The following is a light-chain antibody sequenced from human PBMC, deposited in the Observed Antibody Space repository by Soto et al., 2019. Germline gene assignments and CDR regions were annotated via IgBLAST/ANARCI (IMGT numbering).Light chain of an antibody. CDR1: QRITSNF. V-gene: IGKV3-20*01. J-gene: IGKJ2*01. Sequence: EIVLTQSPVTLSLSPGERATLSCRASQRITSNFLAWFQQKAGLAPRLRIYGASTRASGVPDRFSGGGSGTDFVLTISRLEPQDFAVYSCQQYGRSPFTFGQGTKLQIK. CDR2: GAS. CDR3: QQYGRSPFT.